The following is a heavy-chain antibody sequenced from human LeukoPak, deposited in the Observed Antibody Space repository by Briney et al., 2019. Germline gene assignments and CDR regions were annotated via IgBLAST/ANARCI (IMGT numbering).Heavy chain of an antibody. V-gene: IGHV4-34*01. Sequence: SETLSLTCGVYGGSFSGFYWSWIRQPPGKGLEWIGEINHSGSTNYNPSLKSRVTISVDTSKNQFSLKLSSVTAADTAVYYCARQYCSSTSCYFDYWGQGTLVTVSS. CDR3: ARQYCSSTSCYFDY. J-gene: IGHJ4*02. CDR2: INHSGST. CDR1: GGSFSGFY. D-gene: IGHD2-2*01.